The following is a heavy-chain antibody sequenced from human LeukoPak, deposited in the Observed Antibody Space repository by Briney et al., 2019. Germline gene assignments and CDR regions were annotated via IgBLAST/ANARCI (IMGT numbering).Heavy chain of an antibody. V-gene: IGHV4-39*01. CDR3: ARGGGPGSYQYYYYYYYMDV. D-gene: IGHD3-10*01. CDR1: SGSISTSSYY. CDR2: IYYSGST. Sequence: PSETLSLTCTVSSGSISTSSYYWGWIRQPPGQGLEWIGSIYYSGSTYHNPSLKSRVTISVDTSKNQFSLKLSSVTAADTAVYYCARGGGPGSYQYYYYYYYMDVWGKGTTVTISS. J-gene: IGHJ6*03.